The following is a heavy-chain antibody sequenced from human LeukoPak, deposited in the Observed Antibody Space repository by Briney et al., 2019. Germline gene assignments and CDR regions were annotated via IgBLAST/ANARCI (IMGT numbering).Heavy chain of an antibody. Sequence: ASVKVSCKASGYTFTSYYMHWVRQAPGQGLEWMGWINPNSGGTNYAQKFQGGVTMTRDTSISTAYMELSRLRSDDTAVYYCARQTHYYDSSGYYYEFNNGLDYWGQGTLVTVSS. CDR3: ARQTHYYDSSGYYYEFNNGLDY. J-gene: IGHJ4*02. V-gene: IGHV1-2*02. CDR1: GYTFTSYY. D-gene: IGHD3-22*01. CDR2: INPNSGGT.